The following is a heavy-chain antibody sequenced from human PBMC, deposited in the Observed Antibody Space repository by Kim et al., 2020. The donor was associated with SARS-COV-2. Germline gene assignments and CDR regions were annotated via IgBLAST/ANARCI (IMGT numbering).Heavy chain of an antibody. D-gene: IGHD3-3*01. Sequence: GGSLRLSCAASGFTFSSYSMNWVRQAPGKGLEWVSSISSSSSYIYYADSVKGRFTISRDNAKNSLYLQMNSLRAEDTAVYYCARSLRFLEWFVGTQHVGVDYYGMDVWGQGTTVTVSS. J-gene: IGHJ6*02. CDR1: GFTFSSYS. V-gene: IGHV3-21*01. CDR3: ARSLRFLEWFVGTQHVGVDYYGMDV. CDR2: ISSSSSYI.